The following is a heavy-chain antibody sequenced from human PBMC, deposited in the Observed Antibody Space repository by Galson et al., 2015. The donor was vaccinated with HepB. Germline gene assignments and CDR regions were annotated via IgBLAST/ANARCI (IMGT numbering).Heavy chain of an antibody. Sequence: SLRLSCAASGFTFGDYAMSWFRQAPGKGLEWVGFIRSKAYGGTTEYAASVKGRFTISRDDSKSIAYLQMNSLKTEDTAVYYCTRDLRPVAAGGYYYGMDVWGQGTTVTVSS. V-gene: IGHV3-49*03. CDR3: TRDLRPVAAGGYYYGMDV. J-gene: IGHJ6*02. D-gene: IGHD6-13*01. CDR1: GFTFGDYA. CDR2: IRSKAYGGTT.